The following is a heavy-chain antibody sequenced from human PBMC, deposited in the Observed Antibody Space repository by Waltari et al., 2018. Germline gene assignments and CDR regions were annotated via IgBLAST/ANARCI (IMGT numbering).Heavy chain of an antibody. CDR1: GFSFMGFA. J-gene: IGHJ4*02. CDR3: AKGSRGYTNYFFDS. Sequence: EVQLLESAGGLVQPGEALRLSCAASGFSFMGFAMTWVRQAPGEGLECDESISGSGSTPFYPDSVKGRFTIVRDNSRDTVYLQMNSLRVDDSAVYYCAKGSRGYTNYFFDSWGQGTLVSVSS. V-gene: IGHV3-23*01. D-gene: IGHD3-16*02. CDR2: ISGSGSTP.